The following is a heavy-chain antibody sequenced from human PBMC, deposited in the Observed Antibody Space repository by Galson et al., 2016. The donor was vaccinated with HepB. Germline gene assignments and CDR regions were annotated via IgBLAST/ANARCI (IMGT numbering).Heavy chain of an antibody. Sequence: SETLSLTCTVSGDSISNSPNYYWGWIRQTPGKGLQWIASIYYTGTTYYSPSLKSRVTISVDTAKNQISLKVNSVTAADTAVYYCARSFKGAHWGQGTLVTVSS. V-gene: IGHV4-39*07. CDR1: GDSISNSPNYY. CDR2: IYYTGTT. D-gene: IGHD1-26*01. CDR3: ARSFKGAH. J-gene: IGHJ4*02.